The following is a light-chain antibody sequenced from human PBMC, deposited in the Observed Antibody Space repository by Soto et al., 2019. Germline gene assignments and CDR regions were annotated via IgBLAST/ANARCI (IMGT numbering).Light chain of an antibody. CDR1: QSVRSS. CDR3: QQYKNWPLIT. CDR2: VAS. V-gene: IGKV3-15*01. J-gene: IGKJ5*01. Sequence: EIVMTQSPAPLSVSPGERATLSGRAIQSVRSSLAWYQQKLGQAPRLLIYVASNRATGTAARFSGSGCGREFTLTNSILQSKDFEFYYCQQYKNWPLITFGQGTRLEI.